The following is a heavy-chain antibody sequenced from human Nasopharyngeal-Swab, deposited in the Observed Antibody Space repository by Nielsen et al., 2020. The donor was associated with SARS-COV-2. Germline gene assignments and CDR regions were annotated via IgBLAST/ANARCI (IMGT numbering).Heavy chain of an antibody. CDR1: GFTFGDYA. CDR3: TRADFWSGYCDY. CDR2: IRSKAYGGTT. Sequence: GGSLRLSCTASGFTFGDYAMSWVHQAPGKGLEWVGFIRSKAYGGTTEYAASVKGRFTISRDDSKSIAYLQMNSLKTEDTAVYYCTRADFWSGYCDYWGQGTLVTVSS. V-gene: IGHV3-49*04. J-gene: IGHJ4*02. D-gene: IGHD3-3*01.